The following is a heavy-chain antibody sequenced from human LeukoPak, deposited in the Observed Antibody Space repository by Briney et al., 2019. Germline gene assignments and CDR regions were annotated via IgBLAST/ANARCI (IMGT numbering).Heavy chain of an antibody. J-gene: IGHJ5*02. CDR2: ITGSGGST. CDR1: GFTFNNYG. CDR3: AKGTGNYVRWFDP. D-gene: IGHD3-16*01. V-gene: IGHV3-23*01. Sequence: GGSLRLSCAASGFTFNNYGMSWVRQAPGKGLEWVSTITGSGGSTYYADSVKGRFTISRDNSKNTLYLQINSLRAEDTAVYYCAKGTGNYVRWFDPWGQGTLVTVSS.